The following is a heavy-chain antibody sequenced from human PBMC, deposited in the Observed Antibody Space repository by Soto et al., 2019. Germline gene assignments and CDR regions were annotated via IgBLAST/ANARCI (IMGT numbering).Heavy chain of an antibody. D-gene: IGHD1-26*01. CDR1: GYSFTSLD. CDR3: ARGVSAGVDY. V-gene: IGHV1-8*01. J-gene: IGHJ4*02. Sequence: VKVSCKASGYSFTSLDINWVRQTAGQGLEWMGWVQPSTGRTGYAQKFQGRVTMTRDTSINTAYMELTTLTSDDTAFYYCARGVSAGVDYWGQGTLVTVSS. CDR2: VQPSTGRT.